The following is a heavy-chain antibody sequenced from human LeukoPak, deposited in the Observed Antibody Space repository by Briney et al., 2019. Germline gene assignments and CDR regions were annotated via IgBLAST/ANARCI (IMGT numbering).Heavy chain of an antibody. J-gene: IGHJ4*02. V-gene: IGHV1-2*02. Sequence: XXXXTFTXYYMHWVRQAPGQGLEWMGWINTNSGGTNYAQKFQGRVTMTRDTSISTAYMELSRLRSDDTAVYYCASXXXXXXXXYWGQXTLVTVSS. CDR2: INTNSGGT. CDR1: XXTFTXYY. CDR3: ASXXXXXXXXY.